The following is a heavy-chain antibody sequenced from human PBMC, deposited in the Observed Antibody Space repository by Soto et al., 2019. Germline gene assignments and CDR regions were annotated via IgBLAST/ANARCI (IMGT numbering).Heavy chain of an antibody. J-gene: IGHJ5*02. CDR2: ITTSSAYI. CDR1: GFTFNTYD. V-gene: IGHV3-21*01. Sequence: EVQLVESGGGLVKPGGSLRLSCAASGFTFNTYDMNWVRQAPGKGLEWVSSITTSSAYIYYADSLKGRITISRDNAKNSLSLQMNSLRAEDTAVYYCVRSGTASLLRHSWFDTWGQGTLVTVSS. D-gene: IGHD2-21*01. CDR3: VRSGTASLLRHSWFDT.